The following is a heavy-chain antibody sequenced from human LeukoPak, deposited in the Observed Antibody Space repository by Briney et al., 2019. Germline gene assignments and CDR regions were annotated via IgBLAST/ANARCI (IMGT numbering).Heavy chain of an antibody. V-gene: IGHV1-8*01. J-gene: IGHJ6*03. CDR1: GYTFTGYD. CDR3: ARIAGFWCGYWDYYYYMDV. Sequence: ASVKVSCKASGYTFTGYDINWVRQATGQGLEWMGWMNPNSGNTGYAQKFQGRVTMTRNTSISTAYMELSSLRSEDTAVYYCARIAGFWCGYWDYYYYMDVWGKGTTVTVSS. CDR2: MNPNSGNT. D-gene: IGHD3-3*01.